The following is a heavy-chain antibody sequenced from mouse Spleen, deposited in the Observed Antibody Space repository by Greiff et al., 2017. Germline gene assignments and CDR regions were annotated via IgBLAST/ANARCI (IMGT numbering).Heavy chain of an antibody. Sequence: EVKLVESGPGLVKPSQSLSLTCTVTGYSITSDYAWNWIRQFPGNKLEWMGYISYSGSTSYNPSLKSRISITRDTSKNQFFLQLNSVTTEDTATYYCARDGNGFDYWGQGTTLTVSS. D-gene: IGHD2-1*01. CDR1: GYSITSDYA. V-gene: IGHV3-2*02. CDR3: ARDGNGFDY. CDR2: ISYSGST. J-gene: IGHJ2*01.